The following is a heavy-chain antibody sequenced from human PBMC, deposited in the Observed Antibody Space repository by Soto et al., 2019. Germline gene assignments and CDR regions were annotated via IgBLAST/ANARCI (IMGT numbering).Heavy chain of an antibody. CDR3: ARYFWSGQLPFYFDQ. D-gene: IGHD3-3*01. V-gene: IGHV1-18*01. CDR1: GYTFNSYG. Sequence: QVLLVQSGAEVKKPGASVKVSCKASGYTFNSYGVSWVRQAPGQGLEWMGWISADNGNTKYSQNLQGRVTMTIDTNTSSACLEVRSLRSDDTAIYYCARYFWSGQLPFYFDQWGQGTLVTVSS. J-gene: IGHJ4*02. CDR2: ISADNGNT.